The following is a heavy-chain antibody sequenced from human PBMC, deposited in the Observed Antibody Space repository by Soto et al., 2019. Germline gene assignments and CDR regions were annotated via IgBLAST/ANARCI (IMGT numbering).Heavy chain of an antibody. J-gene: IGHJ5*02. CDR3: ERGFRFCSGGSCYSGWFEP. CDR1: GGSFSGYY. Sequence: QVQLQQWGAGLLKPSETLSLTCVVYGGSFSGYYWSWIRQPPGKGLEWIGEINHSGSTNYNPSLKSRVTISVDTSKNQFSLKLSSVTAADTAVYYRERGFRFCSGGSCYSGWFEPWGQGTLVTVSS. D-gene: IGHD2-15*01. V-gene: IGHV4-34*01. CDR2: INHSGST.